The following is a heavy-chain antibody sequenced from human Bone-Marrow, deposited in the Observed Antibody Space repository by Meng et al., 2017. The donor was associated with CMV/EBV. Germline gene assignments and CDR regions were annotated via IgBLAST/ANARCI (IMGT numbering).Heavy chain of an antibody. CDR1: GFTFNRYS. Sequence: GESLKISCVVSGFTFNRYSLHWVRQAPGKGLEWVSSISSSSSYIYYADSVKGRFTISRDNSKNTLYLQMNSLRAEDTAVYYCARDSTTTYCSGGSCYPLSYGMDVWGQGTTVTVSS. D-gene: IGHD2-15*01. V-gene: IGHV3-21*01. CDR2: ISSSSSYI. J-gene: IGHJ6*02. CDR3: ARDSTTTYCSGGSCYPLSYGMDV.